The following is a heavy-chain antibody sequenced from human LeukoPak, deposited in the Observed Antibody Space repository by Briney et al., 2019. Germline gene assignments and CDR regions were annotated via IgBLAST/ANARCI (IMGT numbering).Heavy chain of an antibody. D-gene: IGHD1-26*01. V-gene: IGHV4-61*08. CDR3: ARGSEWELLGSCDY. CDR1: GGPISSGGYS. J-gene: IGHJ4*02. Sequence: PSETLSLTCAVSGGPISSGGYSWSWIRQPPGKGLEWIGYIYYSGSTNYNPSLKSRVTISVDTSKNQFSLKLSSVTAADTAVYYCARGSEWELLGSCDYWGQGTLVTVSS. CDR2: IYYSGST.